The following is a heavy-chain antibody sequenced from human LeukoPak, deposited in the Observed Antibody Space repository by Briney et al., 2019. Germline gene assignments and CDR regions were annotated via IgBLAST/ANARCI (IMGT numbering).Heavy chain of an antibody. Sequence: SQTLSLTCTVSGGSISSGGYYWSWIRQPPGKGLEWIGYIYHSGSTYYNPSLKSRVTISVDRSKNQFSLKLSSVTAADTAVYYCARDAIVGATDYWGQGTLVTVSS. J-gene: IGHJ4*02. V-gene: IGHV4-30-2*01. CDR2: IYHSGST. CDR1: GGSISSGGYY. D-gene: IGHD1-26*01. CDR3: ARDAIVGATDY.